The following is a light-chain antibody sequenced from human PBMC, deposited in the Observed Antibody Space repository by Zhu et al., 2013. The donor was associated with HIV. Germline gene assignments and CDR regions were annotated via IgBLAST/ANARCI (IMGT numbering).Light chain of an antibody. Sequence: QSVLTQPPSVSGAPGQRVTISCTGSSSNIGAGYDVHWYQHLPKTAPKLIISANTNRPSGVPDRFSGSKSGTSASLAITGLQAEDEADYYCQSYDSTLSGWVFGGGTKLTVL. CDR3: QSYDSTLSGWV. CDR2: ANT. V-gene: IGLV1-40*01. CDR1: SSNIGAGYD. J-gene: IGLJ3*02.